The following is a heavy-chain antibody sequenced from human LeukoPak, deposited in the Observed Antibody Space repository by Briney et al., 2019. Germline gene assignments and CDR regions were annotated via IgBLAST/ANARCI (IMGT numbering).Heavy chain of an antibody. CDR1: GYSFTSYW. J-gene: IGHJ4*02. Sequence: GESLKISCKGSGYSFTSYWIGWVRQMPGKGLDWMGIIYPGDSDTRYSPSFQGQVTISADKSISTAYLQWSSLKASDTAMYYCARGYCSSTSCYSFFDYWGQGTLVTVSS. D-gene: IGHD2-2*01. CDR3: ARGYCSSTSCYSFFDY. CDR2: IYPGDSDT. V-gene: IGHV5-51*01.